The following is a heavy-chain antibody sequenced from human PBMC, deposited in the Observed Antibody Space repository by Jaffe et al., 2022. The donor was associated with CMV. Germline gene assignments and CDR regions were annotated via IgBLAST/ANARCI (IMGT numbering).Heavy chain of an antibody. Sequence: QVQLVQSGAEVKKPGASVKVSCKASGYTFTSYGISWVRQAPGQGLEWMGWISAYNGNTNYAQKLQGRVTMTTDTSTSTAYMELRSLRSDDTAVYYCARVDEDYYGSGSYYNRGSWFDPWGQGTLVTVSS. CDR1: GYTFTSYG. CDR2: ISAYNGNT. CDR3: ARVDEDYYGSGSYYNRGSWFDP. J-gene: IGHJ5*02. V-gene: IGHV1-18*04. D-gene: IGHD3-10*01.